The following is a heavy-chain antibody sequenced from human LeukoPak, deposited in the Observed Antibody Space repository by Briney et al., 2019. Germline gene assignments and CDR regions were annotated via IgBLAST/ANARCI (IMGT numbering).Heavy chain of an antibody. CDR1: GFTFSSYW. CDR3: ARAGSPWAYDI. Sequence: GGSLRLSCAASGFTFSSYWMSWVRQAPGKGLEWVANIKQDGSEKYYVDSVKGRFTISRDNAKNTLYLQMNSLRADDTAVYYCARAGSPWAYDIWGRGTMVTVSS. V-gene: IGHV3-7*03. D-gene: IGHD1-26*01. CDR2: IKQDGSEK. J-gene: IGHJ3*02.